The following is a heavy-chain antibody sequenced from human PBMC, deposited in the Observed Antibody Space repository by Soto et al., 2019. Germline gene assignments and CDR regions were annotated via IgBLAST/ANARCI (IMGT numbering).Heavy chain of an antibody. CDR2: INPSGGST. CDR3: ASPAEIXCSGGSCYSADYYGMDV. J-gene: IGHJ6*02. D-gene: IGHD2-15*01. CDR1: GYTFTSCY. V-gene: IGHV1-46*01. Sequence: VSVNVPCNASGYTFTSCYMHWVRQAPGQRLEWMGIINPSGGSTSYAQKFQGRVTMTRDTSTSTVYMELSSLRSEDTAVYYCASPAEIXCSGGSCYSADYYGMDVWGQGTTVTVSS.